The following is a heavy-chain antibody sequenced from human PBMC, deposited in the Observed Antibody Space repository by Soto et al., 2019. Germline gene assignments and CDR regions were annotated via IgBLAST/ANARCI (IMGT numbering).Heavy chain of an antibody. D-gene: IGHD6-13*01. J-gene: IGHJ3*02. CDR2: IIPIFGTA. CDR3: AAPQQLGRYDAFDI. CDR1: GGTFSSYA. Sequence: QVQLVQSGAEVKKPGSSVKVSCKASGGTFSSYAISWVRQAPGQGLEWMGGIIPIFGTANYAQKFQGRVTITADESTSPAYMELSSLRSEDTAVYYCAAPQQLGRYDAFDIWGQGTMVTVSS. V-gene: IGHV1-69*12.